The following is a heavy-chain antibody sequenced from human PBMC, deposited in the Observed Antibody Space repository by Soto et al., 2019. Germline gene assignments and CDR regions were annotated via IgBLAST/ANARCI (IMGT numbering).Heavy chain of an antibody. CDR2: ISSSSSYI. V-gene: IGHV3-21*01. CDR1: GFTFSSYS. J-gene: IGHJ4*02. D-gene: IGHD3-10*01. Sequence: GGSLRLSCAASGFTFSSYSMNWVRQAPGKGLEWVSSISSSSSYIYYADSVKGRFTISRDNAKNSLYLQMNSLRAEDTAVYYCASHGPRQKLLWFETASYFDYWGQGTLVTVSS. CDR3: ASHGPRQKLLWFETASYFDY.